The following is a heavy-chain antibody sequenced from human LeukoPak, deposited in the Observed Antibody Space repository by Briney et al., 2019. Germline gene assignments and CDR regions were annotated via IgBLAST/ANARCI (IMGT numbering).Heavy chain of an antibody. CDR3: ARAIGYTRFGGVIVGPFDY. V-gene: IGHV3-23*01. CDR2: ISGSGGAT. J-gene: IGHJ4*02. D-gene: IGHD3-16*02. Sequence: GGSLRLSCAASGFTFSSYGMSWVRQAPGKGLEWVSTISGSGGATYYADSVKGRFTISRDNSKNTLYLQMNSLRAEDTAVYHCARAIGYTRFGGVIVGPFDYWGQGTLVTVSS. CDR1: GFTFSSYG.